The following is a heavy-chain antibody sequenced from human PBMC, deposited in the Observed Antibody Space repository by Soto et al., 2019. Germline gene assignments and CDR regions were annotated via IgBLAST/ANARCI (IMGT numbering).Heavy chain of an antibody. CDR1: GFTFCNYG. CDR2: IWHDGNNK. CDR3: ASDLVGASDSYGLDV. V-gene: IGHV3-33*01. Sequence: PGGSLRLSCAASGFTFCNYGMHWVRQAPGKGLEWVAIIWHDGNNKYYADSVRGRFIISRDNSKNRLYLQMNSLRAEDTAVYYCASDLVGASDSYGLDVWGQGTPVTFS. D-gene: IGHD1-26*01. J-gene: IGHJ6*02.